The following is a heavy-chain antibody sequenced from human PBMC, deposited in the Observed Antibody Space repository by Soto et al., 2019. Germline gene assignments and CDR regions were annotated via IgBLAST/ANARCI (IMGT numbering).Heavy chain of an antibody. CDR3: ARVRIGTTSYYFDY. CDR1: GGTFSSYA. CDR2: IIPIFGTA. J-gene: IGHJ4*02. D-gene: IGHD1-7*01. Sequence: QVQLVQSGAEVKKPGSSVKVSCNASGGTFSSYAISWVRQAPGQGLEWMGGIIPIFGTANYAQKFQGRVTITADESTSTAYMELSSLRSEDTAVYYCARVRIGTTSYYFDYWGQGTLVTVSS. V-gene: IGHV1-69*12.